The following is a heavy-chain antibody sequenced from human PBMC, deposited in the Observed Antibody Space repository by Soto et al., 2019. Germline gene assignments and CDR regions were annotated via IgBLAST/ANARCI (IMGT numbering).Heavy chain of an antibody. V-gene: IGHV4-34*01. CDR2: INHSGST. J-gene: IGHJ6*02. CDR3: ARDWGSSGWPYYYGMDV. Sequence: LSLTCAVYGGSFSGYYWSWIRQPPGKGLEWIGEINHSGSTNYNPSLKSRVTISVDTSKNQFSLKLSSVTAADTAVYYCARDWGSSGWPYYYGMDVWGQGTTVTVS. D-gene: IGHD6-19*01. CDR1: GGSFSGYY.